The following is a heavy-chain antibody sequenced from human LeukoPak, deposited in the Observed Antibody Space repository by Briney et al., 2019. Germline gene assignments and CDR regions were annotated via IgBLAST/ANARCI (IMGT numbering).Heavy chain of an antibody. D-gene: IGHD1-26*01. J-gene: IGHJ4*02. V-gene: IGHV3-66*01. Sequence: PGGSLRLSCAASGFAVSSNYMNWVRQAPGKGLEWVSVIYSGGSTYYADSVKGRFTISRDNSKNTLYLQMNSLRAEDAAVYYCATYSGTYRDNWGQGTLVTVSS. CDR1: GFAVSSNY. CDR2: IYSGGST. CDR3: ATYSGTYRDN.